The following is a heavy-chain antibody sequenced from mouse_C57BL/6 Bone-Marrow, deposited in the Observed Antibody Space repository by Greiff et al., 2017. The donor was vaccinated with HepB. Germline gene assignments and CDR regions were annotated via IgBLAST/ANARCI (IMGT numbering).Heavy chain of an antibody. Sequence: EVKLVESGGGLVKPGGSLKLSCAASGFTFSDYGMHWVRQAPEKGLEWVAYISSGSSTIYYADTVKGRFTISRDNAKNTLFLQMTSLRSEDTAMYYCARPTMITTRYFDVWGTGTTVTVSS. CDR3: ARPTMITTRYFDV. CDR2: ISSGSSTI. D-gene: IGHD2-4*01. CDR1: GFTFSDYG. V-gene: IGHV5-17*01. J-gene: IGHJ1*03.